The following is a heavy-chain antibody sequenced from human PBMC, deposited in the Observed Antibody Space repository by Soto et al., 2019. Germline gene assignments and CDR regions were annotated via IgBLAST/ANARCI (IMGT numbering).Heavy chain of an antibody. V-gene: IGHV3-43D*03. J-gene: IGHJ4*02. D-gene: IGHD3-22*01. CDR1: GFTFDDYA. Sequence: GGSLRLSCAASGFTFDDYAMHWVRQAPGKGLEWVSLISWDGGSTYYADSVKGRFTISRDNSKNSLYLQMNSLRAEDTALYYCAKDIGDSSGYYYSLFDYWGQGTLVTVSS. CDR3: AKDIGDSSGYYYSLFDY. CDR2: ISWDGGST.